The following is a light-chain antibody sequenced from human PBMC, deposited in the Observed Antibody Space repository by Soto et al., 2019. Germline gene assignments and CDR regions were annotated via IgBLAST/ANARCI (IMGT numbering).Light chain of an antibody. CDR1: QSVSSN. CDR3: QQYNNFT. CDR2: GAS. Sequence: EIVMTQSPATLSVSPGERATLSCRASQSVSSNLAWYQQKPGQAPRLLIYGASTRATGIPARFSGSGSGTEFTLTISSLQSEDFAVYYCQQYNNFTVGGGTKVEIK. J-gene: IGKJ4*01. V-gene: IGKV3-15*01.